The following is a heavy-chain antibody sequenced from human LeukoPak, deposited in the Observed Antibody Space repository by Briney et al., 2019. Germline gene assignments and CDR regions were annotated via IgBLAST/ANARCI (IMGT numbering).Heavy chain of an antibody. CDR1: GFTFDDYT. J-gene: IGHJ4*02. CDR2: ITWDGGST. D-gene: IGHD3-10*01. V-gene: IGHV3-43*01. Sequence: PGGSLRLSCAASGFTFDDYTMHWVRHAPGKGLEWVSLITWDGGSTYYADSVRGRFTISRDNSKNSLYLQMSSLRTEDTALYYCAKGKNTGSYLSHVDYWGQGTLVTVSS. CDR3: AKGKNTGSYLSHVDY.